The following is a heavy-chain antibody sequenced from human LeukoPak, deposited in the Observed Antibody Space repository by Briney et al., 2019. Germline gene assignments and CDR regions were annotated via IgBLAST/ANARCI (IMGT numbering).Heavy chain of an antibody. D-gene: IGHD3-22*01. V-gene: IGHV4-34*01. CDR1: GGSFSGYY. Sequence: SETLSLTCAVYGGSFSGYYWSWIRQPPGKGLEWIGEINHSGSTNYNPSPKSRVTISVDTSKNQFSLKLSSVTAADTAVYYCARGYYDSSGYYSFQHWGQGTLVTVSS. J-gene: IGHJ1*01. CDR3: ARGYYDSSGYYSFQH. CDR2: INHSGST.